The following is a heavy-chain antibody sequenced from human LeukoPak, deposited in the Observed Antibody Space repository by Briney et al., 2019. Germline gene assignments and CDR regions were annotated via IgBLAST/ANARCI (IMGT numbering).Heavy chain of an antibody. Sequence: GASVKVSCKASGYTFTSYAMHWVRQAPGQRLEWMGWINAGSGNTKYSQKFQGRVTITRDTSASTAYMELSSLRSEDTAVYYCARGSFGLWFGELGFDYWAREPWSPSPQ. J-gene: IGHJ4*02. CDR2: INAGSGNT. CDR1: GYTFTSYA. V-gene: IGHV1-3*01. CDR3: ARGSFGLWFGELGFDY. D-gene: IGHD3-10*01.